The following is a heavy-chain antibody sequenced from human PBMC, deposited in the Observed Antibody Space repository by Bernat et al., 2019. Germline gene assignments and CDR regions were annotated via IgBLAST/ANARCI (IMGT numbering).Heavy chain of an antibody. CDR2: INHGGST. CDR3: ARASPLLFGVVKNNYYYGMDV. J-gene: IGHJ6*02. D-gene: IGHD3-3*01. V-gene: IGHV4-39*07. Sequence: QLQLQEWGPGLVKPSETLSPTCTVSGGPISSSSYYWGWIRQPPGKGLEWMGEINHGGSTNHHPSLKSRVTISVDTSKNQISLKLSSVTAADTAVYYCARASPLLFGVVKNNYYYGMDVWGQGTTVTVSS. CDR1: GGPISSSSYY.